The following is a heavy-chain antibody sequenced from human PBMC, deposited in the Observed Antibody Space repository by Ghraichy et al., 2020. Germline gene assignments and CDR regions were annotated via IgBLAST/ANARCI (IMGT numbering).Heavy chain of an antibody. CDR3: ARDQSTYGDRGGTDY. CDR2: IWYDGSNK. CDR1: GFTFSSYG. D-gene: IGHD4-17*01. J-gene: IGHJ4*02. Sequence: GGSLRLSCAASGFTFSSYGMHWVRQAPGKGLEWVAVIWYDGSNKYYADSVKGRFTISRDNSKNTLYLQMNSLRAEDTAVYYCARDQSTYGDRGGTDYWGQGTLVTVSS. V-gene: IGHV3-33*01.